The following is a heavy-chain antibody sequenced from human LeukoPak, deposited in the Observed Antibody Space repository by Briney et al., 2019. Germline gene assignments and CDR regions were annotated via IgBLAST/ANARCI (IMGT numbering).Heavy chain of an antibody. CDR1: GVSFSGYY. V-gene: IGHV4-34*01. CDR3: ARGRDSSGYYYSLTEYFQH. CDR2: INHSGST. J-gene: IGHJ1*01. Sequence: SETLSLTCAVYGVSFSGYYWSWIRQPPGKGLEWIGEINHSGSTNYNPSLKSRVTISVDTSKNQFSLKLSSVTAADTAVYYCARGRDSSGYYYSLTEYFQHWGQGTLVTVSS. D-gene: IGHD3-22*01.